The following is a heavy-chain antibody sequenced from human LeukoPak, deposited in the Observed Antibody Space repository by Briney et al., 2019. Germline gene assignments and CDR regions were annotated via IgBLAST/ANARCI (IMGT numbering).Heavy chain of an antibody. CDR2: IKQDGSEK. V-gene: IGHV3-7*01. Sequence: GGSLRLSCAASGFTFSSYWMSWVRQAPGKGLEWVANIKQDGSEKYYVDSVKGRFTISRDNAKNSLYLQMNSLRAEDTAVYYCARDVSYGYYYAYYFDCWGQGTLVTVSS. J-gene: IGHJ4*02. CDR3: ARDVSYGYYYAYYFDC. D-gene: IGHD3-22*01. CDR1: GFTFSSYW.